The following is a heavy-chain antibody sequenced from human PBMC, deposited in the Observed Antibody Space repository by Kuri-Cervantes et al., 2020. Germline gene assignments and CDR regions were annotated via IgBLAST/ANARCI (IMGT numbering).Heavy chain of an antibody. D-gene: IGHD2-21*02. Sequence: ASVKVSCKASGYTFTSYDINWVRQATGQGLEWMGWISAYNGTTNYAQKLQGRVTMTTDTSTSTAYMELRSLRSDDTAVYYCARAVVVTATTYWYFDLWGRGTLVTVSS. J-gene: IGHJ2*01. V-gene: IGHV1-18*01. CDR2: ISAYNGTT. CDR3: ARAVVVTATTYWYFDL. CDR1: GYTFTSYD.